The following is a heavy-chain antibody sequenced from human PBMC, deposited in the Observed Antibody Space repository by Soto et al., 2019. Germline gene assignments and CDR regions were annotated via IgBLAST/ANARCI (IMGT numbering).Heavy chain of an antibody. Sequence: GGSLRLSCAASGFTFGNYWMTWVRQAPGKGLEYVAYISTNGGSTYYVDSVKGRFTISRDNSKNTLYLQMNSLRPEDTALYYCVGGQYYFDYRGQGTLVTVSS. CDR2: ISTNGGST. J-gene: IGHJ4*02. CDR1: GFTFGNYW. V-gene: IGHV3-64*04. D-gene: IGHD3-10*01. CDR3: VGGQYYFDY.